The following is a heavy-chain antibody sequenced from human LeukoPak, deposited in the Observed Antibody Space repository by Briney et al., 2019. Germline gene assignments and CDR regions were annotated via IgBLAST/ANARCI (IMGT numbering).Heavy chain of an antibody. V-gene: IGHV4-39*01. J-gene: IGHJ4*02. D-gene: IGHD3-9*01. CDR2: IYYSGST. CDR1: VGSISSSSYY. CDR3: AYSNYDILTGRIYFDY. Sequence: PSETLSLTCTVSVGSISSSSYYWGWIRQPPGKGLEWIGSIYYSGSTYYNPSLKSRVTISVDTSKNQFSLKLSSVTAADTAVYYCAYSNYDILTGRIYFDYWGQGTLVTVSS.